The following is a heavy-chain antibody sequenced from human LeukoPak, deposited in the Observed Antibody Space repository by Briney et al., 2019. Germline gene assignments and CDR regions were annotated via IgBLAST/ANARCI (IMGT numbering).Heavy chain of an antibody. CDR1: GVSFSGYY. V-gene: IGHV4-30-4*08. CDR2: MYYSGST. D-gene: IGHD3-22*01. CDR3: ARFGSIDSSGYYLILR. Sequence: SETLSLTCAVYGVSFSGYYWSWLRQPPGKGLEWIGYMYYSGSTYYNPSLKSRVTMSADTSRNQFSLKLSSVTAADAAVYFCARFGSIDSSGYYLILRWGQGTLVTVSS. J-gene: IGHJ4*02.